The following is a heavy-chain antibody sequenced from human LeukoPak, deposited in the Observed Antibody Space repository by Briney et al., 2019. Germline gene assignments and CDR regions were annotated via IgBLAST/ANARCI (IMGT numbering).Heavy chain of an antibody. CDR2: ISGSGGST. D-gene: IGHD3-3*01. CDR1: GFTFSSYA. V-gene: IGHV3-23*01. Sequence: LPGGSLRLSCAASGFTFSSYAMSWVRQAPEKGLEWVSAISGSGGSTYYADSVKGRFTISRDNSKNTLYLQMNSLRAEDTAVYYCAKGEAYDFWSGHYNYWGQGTLVTVSS. CDR3: AKGEAYDFWSGHYNY. J-gene: IGHJ4*02.